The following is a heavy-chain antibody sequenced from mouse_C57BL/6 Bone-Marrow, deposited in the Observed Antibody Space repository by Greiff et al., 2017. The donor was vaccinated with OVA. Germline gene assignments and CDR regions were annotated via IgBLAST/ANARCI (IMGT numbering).Heavy chain of an antibody. CDR3: TREDYDNY. Sequence: QVQLKESGAELVRPGASVTLSCKASGYTFTDYEMHWVKQTPVHGLEWIGAIDPETGGTAYNQKFKGKAILTADKSSSTAYMELRSLTSEDSAVYYCTREDYDNYWGQGTTLTVSS. D-gene: IGHD2-4*01. V-gene: IGHV1-15*01. CDR1: GYTFTDYE. CDR2: IDPETGGT. J-gene: IGHJ2*01.